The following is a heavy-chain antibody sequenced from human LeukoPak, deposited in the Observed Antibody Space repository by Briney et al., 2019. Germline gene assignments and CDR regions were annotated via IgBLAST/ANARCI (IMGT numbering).Heavy chain of an antibody. V-gene: IGHV1-2*02. D-gene: IGHD3-22*01. CDR2: IDPHNGAT. Sequence: ASVKVSCKASGYSFTGYYMHWVRQAPGQGLEWMGWIDPHNGATHYAQKFQGRVTMSRDTSSSTDYMEVSRLRPDDTALYYCAREESSGLLRDFDLWGQGTLVTVSS. CDR3: AREESSGLLRDFDL. J-gene: IGHJ4*02. CDR1: GYSFTGYY.